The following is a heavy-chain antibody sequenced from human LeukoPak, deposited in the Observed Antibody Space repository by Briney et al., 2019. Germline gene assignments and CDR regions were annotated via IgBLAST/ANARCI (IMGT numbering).Heavy chain of an antibody. CDR1: GYSFTTNW. V-gene: IGHV5-51*01. J-gene: IGHJ4*02. D-gene: IGHD5-18*01. Sequence: GESLKISCQGSGYSFTTNWIGWVRQMPANGLEWMGIIYPGDSETRYSPSFQGQVTISADKSISTAYLQWSSLKASDTAIYYCVRSRGYSYGYSYYFDYWGQGTLVTVSS. CDR3: VRSRGYSYGYSYYFDY. CDR2: IYPGDSET.